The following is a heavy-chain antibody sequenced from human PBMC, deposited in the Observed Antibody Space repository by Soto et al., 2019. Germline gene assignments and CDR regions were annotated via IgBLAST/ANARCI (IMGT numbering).Heavy chain of an antibody. J-gene: IGHJ4*02. Sequence: QVQLVQSGAEVKKPGSSVKVSCKASGGTFSSYAISWVRQAPGQGLEWMGGIIPIFGTANYAQKFQGRVTIAADESTSAAYMELSSLRSEDTAVYYCAGGCGGDCYPKRGGFNYWGQGTLVTVSS. D-gene: IGHD2-21*02. CDR1: GGTFSSYA. CDR2: IIPIFGTA. V-gene: IGHV1-69*12. CDR3: AGGCGGDCYPKRGGFNY.